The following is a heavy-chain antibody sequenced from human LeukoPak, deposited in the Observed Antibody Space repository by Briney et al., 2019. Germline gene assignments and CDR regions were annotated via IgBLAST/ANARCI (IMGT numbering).Heavy chain of an antibody. J-gene: IGHJ4*02. CDR3: AKDRSRSYSSFDS. D-gene: IGHD6-19*01. CDR1: GFTFSSYS. Sequence: PGGSLRLSCAASGFTFSSYSMNWVRQAPGKGLEWVSSISSSSSYIYYADSVKGRFTISRDNAKNSLYLQMNSLRTEDTALYYCAKDRSRSYSSFDSWGQGTLVTVSS. CDR2: ISSSSSYI. V-gene: IGHV3-21*04.